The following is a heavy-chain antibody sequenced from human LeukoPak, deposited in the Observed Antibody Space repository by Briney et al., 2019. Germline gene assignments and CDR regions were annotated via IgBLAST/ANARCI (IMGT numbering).Heavy chain of an antibody. CDR2: ISSSSSYI. D-gene: IGHD3-9*01. V-gene: IGHV3-21*01. Sequence: GGSLRLSCAASGFTFSSYSMNWVRQAPGKGLEWVSSISSSSSYIYYADSVKGRFTISRDNAKNSLYLQMNSLRAEDTAVYYCARGGYFDWLLPTYYYYYMDVWGKGTTVTISS. J-gene: IGHJ6*03. CDR3: ARGGYFDWLLPTYYYYYMDV. CDR1: GFTFSSYS.